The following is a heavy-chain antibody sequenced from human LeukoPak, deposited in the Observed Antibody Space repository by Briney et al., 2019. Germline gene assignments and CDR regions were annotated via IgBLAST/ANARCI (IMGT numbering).Heavy chain of an antibody. D-gene: IGHD3-10*01. CDR2: IYYSGST. V-gene: IGHV4-39*07. CDR3: ARDFTYYYGSGLDY. CDR1: GGSISSSSYY. J-gene: IGHJ4*02. Sequence: SETLSLTCTVSGGSISSSSYYWGWIRQPPGKGLEWIGSIYYSGSTYYNPSLKSRVTISVDTSKNQFSLKLSSVTAADTAVYYCARDFTYYYGSGLDYWGQETLVTVSS.